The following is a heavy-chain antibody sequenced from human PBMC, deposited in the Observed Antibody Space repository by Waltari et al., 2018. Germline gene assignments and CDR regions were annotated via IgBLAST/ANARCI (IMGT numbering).Heavy chain of an antibody. V-gene: IGHV3-21*01. J-gene: IGHJ4*02. CDR3: AREWGVMVGTAGYYFDY. CDR2: ISSGSSYI. CDR1: GFPFGSYT. D-gene: IGHD2-15*01. Sequence: EVQLVGSGGGLVKPGGSLRLSCSASGFPFGSYTRNWVRQAPGKGLEWVSSISSGSSYIYYADSVKGRFTISRDNAKNSLYLQMNSLRAEDTAVYYCAREWGVMVGTAGYYFDYWGQGTLVTVSS.